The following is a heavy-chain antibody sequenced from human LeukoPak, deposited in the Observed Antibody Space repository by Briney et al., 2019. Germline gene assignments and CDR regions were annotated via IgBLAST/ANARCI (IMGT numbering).Heavy chain of an antibody. J-gene: IGHJ3*02. CDR3: ARDLGLAAAGEKAFDI. Sequence: KTSETLSLTCAVYGGSFSGYYWSWIRQHPGKGLEWIGYIYYSGSTYYNPSLKSRVTISVDTSKNQFPLKLSSVTAADTAVYYCARDLGLAAAGEKAFDIWGQGTMVTVSS. CDR2: IYYSGST. V-gene: IGHV4-31*11. D-gene: IGHD6-13*01. CDR1: GGSFSGYY.